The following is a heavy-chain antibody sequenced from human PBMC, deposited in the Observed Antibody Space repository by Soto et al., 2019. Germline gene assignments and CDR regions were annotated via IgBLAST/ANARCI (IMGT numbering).Heavy chain of an antibody. CDR3: AREGIVGATYYYYGMDA. CDR2: ITPIFGTA. V-gene: IGHV1-69*13. CDR1: GGTFSSYA. D-gene: IGHD1-26*01. J-gene: IGHJ6*02. Sequence: ASVKVSCKASGGTFSSYAISWVRQAPGQGLEWMGGITPIFGTANYAQKFQGRVTITADESTSTAYMELSSLRSEDTAVYYCAREGIVGATYYYYGMDAWGQGTTVTVSS.